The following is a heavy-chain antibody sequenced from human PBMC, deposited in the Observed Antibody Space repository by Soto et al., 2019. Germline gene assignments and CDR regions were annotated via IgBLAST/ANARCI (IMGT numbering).Heavy chain of an antibody. CDR1: GGSISSGGYS. D-gene: IGHD4-17*01. Sequence: SETLSLTCAVSGGSISSGGYSWSWIRQPPGKGLEWIGYIYHSGSTYYNPSLKSRVTISVDRSKNQFSLKLSSVTAADTAVYYCAKTTVTKEGFLFDYWGQGTLVTVSS. V-gene: IGHV4-30-2*01. J-gene: IGHJ4*02. CDR2: IYHSGST. CDR3: AKTTVTKEGFLFDY.